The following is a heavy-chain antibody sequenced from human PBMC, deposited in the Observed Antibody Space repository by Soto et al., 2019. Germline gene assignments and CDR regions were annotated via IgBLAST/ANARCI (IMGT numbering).Heavy chain of an antibody. D-gene: IGHD1-26*01. J-gene: IGHJ4*02. Sequence: GESLKISCAASGFTFSDHYMDWVRQAPGKGLEWVGRTRNKANSYTTEYAASVKGRFTISRDDSKNSLYLQMNSLKTEDTAVYYCARDGGSYYFHYWGQGTLVTVSS. CDR2: TRNKANSYTT. V-gene: IGHV3-72*01. CDR3: ARDGGSYYFHY. CDR1: GFTFSDHY.